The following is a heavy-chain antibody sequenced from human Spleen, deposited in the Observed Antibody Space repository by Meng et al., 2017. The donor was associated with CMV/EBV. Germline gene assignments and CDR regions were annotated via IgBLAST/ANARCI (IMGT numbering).Heavy chain of an antibody. CDR2: INPKNGGT. Sequence: ASVKVSCKPSGYNFNDYWIHWVRQAPGQDLEWMGWINPKNGGTNYAPKFLGRVTMTRDTSISTAYMELRSLRSDDTAVYYCARDKAVIGGGDYWGQGTLVTVSS. J-gene: IGHJ4*02. CDR1: GYNFNDYW. D-gene: IGHD3-22*01. V-gene: IGHV1-2*02. CDR3: ARDKAVIGGGDY.